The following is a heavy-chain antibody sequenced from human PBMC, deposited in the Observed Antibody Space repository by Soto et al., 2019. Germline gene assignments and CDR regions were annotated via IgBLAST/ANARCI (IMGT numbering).Heavy chain of an antibody. CDR1: GGTFRSYT. CDR3: ARGSSSGWYVDP. D-gene: IGHD6-19*01. J-gene: IGHJ5*02. Sequence: QVQLVQSGAEVKKPGSSVKVSCKASGGTFRSYTISWVRQAPGQGLEWMGRIIPILGIANYAQKFQGRVTITADQSTSTAYVELSSLRSEDTAVYYCARGSSSGWYVDPWGQGTLVTVSS. CDR2: IIPILGIA. V-gene: IGHV1-69*02.